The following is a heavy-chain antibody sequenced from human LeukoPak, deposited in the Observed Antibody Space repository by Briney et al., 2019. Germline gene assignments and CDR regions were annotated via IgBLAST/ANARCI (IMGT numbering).Heavy chain of an antibody. CDR2: ISSSSDTI. CDR3: AKDILAAGLFFDY. CDR1: GLTFNLYG. V-gene: IGHV3-48*01. Sequence: GGSLRLSCAASGLTFNLYGMNWVRQAPGKGLEWVSYISSSSDTIYYADSVKGRFTISRDNAKNSLFLQMNSLRAEDTAVYYCAKDILAAGLFFDYWGQGVLVTVSS. J-gene: IGHJ4*02. D-gene: IGHD6-13*01.